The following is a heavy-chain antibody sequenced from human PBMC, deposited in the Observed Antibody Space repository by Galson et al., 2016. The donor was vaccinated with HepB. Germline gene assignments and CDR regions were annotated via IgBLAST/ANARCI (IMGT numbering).Heavy chain of an antibody. D-gene: IGHD4-17*01. V-gene: IGHV2-70*04. J-gene: IGHJ4*02. CDR3: ARHGRGDYVSFDD. CDR2: IDWNDDK. Sequence: PALVKPTQTLTLTCTLSGMSASTRALRVSWIRQPPGKALEWLARIDWNDDKLYRTSLQTRLTIFTDTSKNQVVLRMSNMDPVDTATYYCARHGRGDYVSFDDWGQGTLVTVSS. CDR1: GMSASTRALR.